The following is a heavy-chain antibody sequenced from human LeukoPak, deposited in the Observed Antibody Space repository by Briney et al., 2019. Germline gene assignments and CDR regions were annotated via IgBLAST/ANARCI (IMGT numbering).Heavy chain of an antibody. V-gene: IGHV3-23*01. CDR2: ISGSGGST. J-gene: IGHJ4*02. CDR1: GFTFSSYA. Sequence: GGSLRLSCAASGFTFSSYAMSWVRQAPGKGLEWVSAISGSGGSTYYADSLKGRFTISRDNAKNSLYLQMNSLRAEDTAVYYCARSPTWIQVSFDYWGQGTLVTVSS. CDR3: ARSPTWIQVSFDY. D-gene: IGHD5-18*01.